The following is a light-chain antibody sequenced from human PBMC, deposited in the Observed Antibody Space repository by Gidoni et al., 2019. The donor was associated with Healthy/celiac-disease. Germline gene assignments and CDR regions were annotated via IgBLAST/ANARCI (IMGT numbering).Light chain of an antibody. CDR1: QSISSY. CDR2: AAS. V-gene: IGKV1-39*01. J-gene: IGKJ1*01. CDR3: QQSYSTPWT. Sequence: DIQMTQSPSSLSASVGDRVTITCRASQSISSYLNWYQQKPEKAPKLLIYAASSLQSGVPSRFSGSGSGTDFTLTISSLQPEDFATYYCQQSYSTPWTFGQGTKVEIQ.